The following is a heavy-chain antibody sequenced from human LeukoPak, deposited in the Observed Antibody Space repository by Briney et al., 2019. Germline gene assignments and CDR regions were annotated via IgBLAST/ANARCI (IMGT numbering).Heavy chain of an antibody. J-gene: IGHJ6*02. CDR2: IGTTSTDT. D-gene: IGHD2-15*01. V-gene: IGHV3-21*01. CDR1: GFTFSYYG. Sequence: PGGSLRLSCAASGFTFSYYGMNWVRQAPGKGLEWVSSIGTTSTDTYYADSVKGRFTISRDNSKNTLFLQMNSLRDEDTAVYYCARYCSGGTCYSGMDVWGQGTSVTVSS. CDR3: ARYCSGGTCYSGMDV.